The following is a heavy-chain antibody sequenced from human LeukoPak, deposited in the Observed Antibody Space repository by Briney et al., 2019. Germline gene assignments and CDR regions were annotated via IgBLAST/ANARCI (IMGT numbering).Heavy chain of an antibody. CDR3: AREDIYYYGSGSAHFNWFDP. CDR2: INPNSGGT. CDR1: GYTFTGDY. D-gene: IGHD3-10*01. V-gene: IGHV1-2*02. J-gene: IGHJ5*02. Sequence: ASVKVSCKASGYTFTGDYMHWVRQAPGQGLERMGWINPNSGGTNYAQKFQGRVTMTRDTSISTAYMELSRLRSDDTAVYYCAREDIYYYGSGSAHFNWFDPWGQGTLVTVSS.